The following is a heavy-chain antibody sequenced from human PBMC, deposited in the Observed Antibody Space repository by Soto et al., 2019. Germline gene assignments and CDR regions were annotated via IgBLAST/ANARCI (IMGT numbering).Heavy chain of an antibody. Sequence: GASVKVSCKASGGTFSSYAISWVRQAPGQGLEWMGGIIPIYGTANYAQKLQGRVTMTADTSTSTAYMELRSLRSDDTAVYYCARDRGDYDSSGYYYYYYYGMDVWGQGTTVTVSS. J-gene: IGHJ6*02. D-gene: IGHD3-22*01. CDR2: IIPIYGTA. V-gene: IGHV1-69*06. CDR1: GGTFSSYA. CDR3: ARDRGDYDSSGYYYYYYYGMDV.